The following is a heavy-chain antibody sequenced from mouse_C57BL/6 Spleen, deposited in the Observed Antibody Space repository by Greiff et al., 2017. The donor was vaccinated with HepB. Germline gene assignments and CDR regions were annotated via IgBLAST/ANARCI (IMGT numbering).Heavy chain of an antibody. J-gene: IGHJ4*01. CDR3: ARALSDYYAMDY. CDR2: IYPGSGNT. Sequence: QVQLQQSGAELVRPGASVKLSCKASGYTFTDYYINWVKQRPGQGLEWIARIYPGSGNTYYNEKFKGKATLTAEKSSSTAYMQLSSLTSEDSAVYFCARALSDYYAMDYWGQGTSVTVSS. V-gene: IGHV1-76*01. CDR1: GYTFTDYY.